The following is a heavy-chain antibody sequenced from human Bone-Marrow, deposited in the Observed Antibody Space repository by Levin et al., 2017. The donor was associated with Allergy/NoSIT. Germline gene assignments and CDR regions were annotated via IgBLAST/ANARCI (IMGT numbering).Heavy chain of an antibody. CDR1: GFTFSNAW. V-gene: IGHV3-15*01. CDR2: IKSKTDGGTT. CDR3: TTAGAYCSSTSCLYWYFDR. D-gene: IGHD2-2*01. J-gene: IGHJ2*01. Sequence: PGGSLRLSCAASGFTFSNAWMSWVRQAPGKGLEWVGRIKSKTDGGTTDYAAPVKGRFTISRDDSKNTLYLQMNSLKTEDTAVYYCTTAGAYCSSTSCLYWYFDRWGRGTLVTVSS.